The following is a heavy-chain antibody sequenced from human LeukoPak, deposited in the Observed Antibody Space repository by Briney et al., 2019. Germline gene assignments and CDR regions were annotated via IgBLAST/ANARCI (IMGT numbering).Heavy chain of an antibody. J-gene: IGHJ4*02. D-gene: IGHD6-19*01. V-gene: IGHV3-21*04. CDR2: ISSSSSYI. Sequence: GGSLRLSCAASGFTFSSYSMNWVRQAPGKGLEWVSSISSSSSYIYYADSVKGRFTISRDNSKNTLYLQMNSLRAEGTAVYYCAKEIYEQWLAYWGQGTLVTVSS. CDR1: GFTFSSYS. CDR3: AKEIYEQWLAY.